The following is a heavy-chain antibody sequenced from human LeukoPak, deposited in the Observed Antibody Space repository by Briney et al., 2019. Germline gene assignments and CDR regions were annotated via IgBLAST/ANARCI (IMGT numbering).Heavy chain of an antibody. D-gene: IGHD3-3*01. CDR3: ARDYDFWSGYPWNYGMDV. V-gene: IGHV3-15*01. CDR1: GFTFSSYS. Sequence: GGSLRLSCAASGFTFSSYSMNWVRQAPGKGLEWLGRIKRETDGGTIDYAAPVKGRFTISRDDSRNTLYLQMDSLKIEDTAVYYCARDYDFWSGYPWNYGMDVWGQGTTVTVSS. J-gene: IGHJ6*02. CDR2: IKRETDGGTI.